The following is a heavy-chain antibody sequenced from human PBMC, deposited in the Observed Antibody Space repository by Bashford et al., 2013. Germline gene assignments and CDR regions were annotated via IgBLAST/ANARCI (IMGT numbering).Heavy chain of an antibody. V-gene: IGHV5-51*01. CDR2: IYPGDSDT. Sequence: WVRQMPGKGLEWMGIIYPGDSDTRYSPSFQGQVTISADKSISTAYLQWSSLKASDTAMYYCARCIAARQAPFDYWGQGTMVTVSS. CDR3: ARCIAARQAPFDY. D-gene: IGHD6-6*01. J-gene: IGHJ4*03.